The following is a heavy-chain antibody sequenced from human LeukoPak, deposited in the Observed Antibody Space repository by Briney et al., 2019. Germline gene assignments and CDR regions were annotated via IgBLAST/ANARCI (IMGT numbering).Heavy chain of an antibody. Sequence: GGSLRLSCAASGFTFSSYSMNWVRQAPGKGLEWVSYISSSSSTIYYADSVKGRFTISRDNAKNSLYLQMNSLRAEDTAVYYCARGSTIFGVVTEYYFDYWGQGTLVTVSS. CDR2: ISSSSSTI. J-gene: IGHJ4*02. CDR3: ARGSTIFGVVTEYYFDY. D-gene: IGHD3-3*01. V-gene: IGHV3-48*01. CDR1: GFTFSSYS.